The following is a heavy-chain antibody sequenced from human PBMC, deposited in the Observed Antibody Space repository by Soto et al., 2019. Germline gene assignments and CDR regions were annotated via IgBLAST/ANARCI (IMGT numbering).Heavy chain of an antibody. Sequence: PGESLKISCRGSGYNFTNYWIAWVRQVSVKGLEWVGIIYPARSDTRYSPSFQGRVTISADESATAAYLEWSSLKASDTAMYYCARPAMEENRLKWYNWFEPWGQATRVNVAS. CDR3: ARPAMEENRLKWYNWFEP. CDR1: GYNFTNYW. J-gene: IGHJ5*02. D-gene: IGHD2-15*01. CDR2: IYPARSDT. V-gene: IGHV5-51*01.